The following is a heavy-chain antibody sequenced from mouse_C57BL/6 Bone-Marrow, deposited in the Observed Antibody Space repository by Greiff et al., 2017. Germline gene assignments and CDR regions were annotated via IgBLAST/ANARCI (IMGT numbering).Heavy chain of an antibody. CDR1: GFTFSSYG. V-gene: IGHV5-6*01. CDR3: ARPFYYGSSYRAY. Sequence: EVKLVESGGDLVKPGGSLKLSCAASGFTFSSYGMSWVRQTPDKRLEWVATISSGGSYTYYPDSVKGRFTISRDNAKNTLYLQMSSLKSEDTAMYYCARPFYYGSSYRAYWGQGTLVTVSA. CDR2: ISSGGSYT. D-gene: IGHD1-1*01. J-gene: IGHJ3*01.